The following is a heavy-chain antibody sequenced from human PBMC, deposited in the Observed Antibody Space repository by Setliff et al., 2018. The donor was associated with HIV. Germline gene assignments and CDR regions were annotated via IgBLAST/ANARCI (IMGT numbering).Heavy chain of an antibody. D-gene: IGHD1-26*01. CDR3: AREGNSGHGGQIEFDY. V-gene: IGHV1-69*13. CDR2: IIPMFGTA. J-gene: IGHJ4*02. CDR1: GDTFRSRA. Sequence: SVKVSCKASGDTFRSRAFNWVRQAPGQGPEWMGGIIPMFGTANYAQKFQGRVTITADESMSTVYMELSSLRSDDTALYYCAREGNSGHGGQIEFDYWGQGTLVTVSS.